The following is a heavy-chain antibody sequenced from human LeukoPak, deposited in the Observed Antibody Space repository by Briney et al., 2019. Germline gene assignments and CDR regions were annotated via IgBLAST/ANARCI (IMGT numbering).Heavy chain of an antibody. CDR3: ARGLSGWYKWFDP. Sequence: PGGSPRLSCVASGFDFSSHAMSWVRQAPGKGLEWVSVIYSGGSTYYAGSVEGRFTISRDNSKNTLYLQMNSLRAEDTAVYYCARGLSGWYKWFDPCGQGTLVTVSS. CDR1: GFDFSSHA. CDR2: IYSGGST. D-gene: IGHD6-19*01. V-gene: IGHV3-53*01. J-gene: IGHJ5*02.